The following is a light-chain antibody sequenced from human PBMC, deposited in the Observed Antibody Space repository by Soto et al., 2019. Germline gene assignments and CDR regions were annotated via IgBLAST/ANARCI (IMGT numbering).Light chain of an antibody. J-gene: IGKJ1*01. CDR2: GAS. Sequence: EIVLTQSPGTLSLSAAARATLSCRASQSVSSAFLAWYQQKPGQAPRLLIYGASSRATGIPDRFSGSGSGTDFTLTITRLEPEDFAVYYCQQYGGSPRTFGQGTKVDIK. V-gene: IGKV3-20*01. CDR1: QSVSSAF. CDR3: QQYGGSPRT.